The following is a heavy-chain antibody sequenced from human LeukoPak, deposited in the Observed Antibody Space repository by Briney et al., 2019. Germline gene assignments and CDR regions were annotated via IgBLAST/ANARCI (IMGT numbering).Heavy chain of an antibody. CDR3: ARGFPNSGVVIMGWFDP. J-gene: IGHJ5*02. CDR2: IKQDGTEK. D-gene: IGHD3-3*01. CDR1: GFNFSSYW. V-gene: IGHV3-7*02. Sequence: PGGSLRLSCAAAGFNFSSYWMTWVRQAPGKGLEWVANIKQDGTEKYYVDSVKGRFTISRDKSKNTLYLQMNSLRVEDTAVYYCARGFPNSGVVIMGWFDPWGQGTLVTVSS.